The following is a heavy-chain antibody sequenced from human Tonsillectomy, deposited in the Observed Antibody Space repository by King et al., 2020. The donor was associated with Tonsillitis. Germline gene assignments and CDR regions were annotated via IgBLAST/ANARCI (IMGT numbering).Heavy chain of an antibody. CDR2: INHSGST. Sequence: VQLQQWGAGLLKPSETLSLTCAVYGGSFSGYYWSWIRQPPGKGLEWIGEINHSGSTNYNPSLKSRVTISVDTSKNQFSLKLSSVTAADTAVYYCARGGNSGRMAPHDSWGQGTLVTVSS. J-gene: IGHJ4*02. CDR1: GGSFSGYY. D-gene: IGHD1-26*01. V-gene: IGHV4-34*01. CDR3: ARGGNSGRMAPHDS.